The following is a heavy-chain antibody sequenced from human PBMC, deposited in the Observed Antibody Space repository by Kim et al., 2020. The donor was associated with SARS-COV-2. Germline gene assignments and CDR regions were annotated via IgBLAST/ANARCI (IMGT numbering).Heavy chain of an antibody. Sequence: GTANYARKVQGRVTITADESTSTAYMELSSLRSEDTAVYYCARDGDWFDPWGQGTLVTVSS. CDR3: ARDGDWFDP. CDR2: GTA. J-gene: IGHJ5*02. V-gene: IGHV1-69*01. D-gene: IGHD3-10*01.